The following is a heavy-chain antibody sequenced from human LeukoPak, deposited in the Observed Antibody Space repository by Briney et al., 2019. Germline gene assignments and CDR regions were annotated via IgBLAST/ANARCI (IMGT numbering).Heavy chain of an antibody. D-gene: IGHD6-19*01. CDR3: ASRSSGWYSDDAFDI. J-gene: IGHJ3*02. Sequence: GESLKISCKGSGYRFTSYWIGWVRQMPGKGLEWMGIIYPGDSDTRYSPSFQGQVTISADKSISTAYLQWSSLKASDTAMYYCASRSSGWYSDDAFDIWGQGTMVTVSS. V-gene: IGHV5-51*01. CDR1: GYRFTSYW. CDR2: IYPGDSDT.